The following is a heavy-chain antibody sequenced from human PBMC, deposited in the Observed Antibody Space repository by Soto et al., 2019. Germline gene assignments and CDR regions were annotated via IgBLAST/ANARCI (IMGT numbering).Heavy chain of an antibody. D-gene: IGHD6-19*01. Sequence: EVQLVESGGGLVQPGGSLRLSCAASGFTFSTSWMHWVRQAAGKGLVWVSRINSDASTTNYADSVKGRFTISRDNAKNTLYLQMASLTAEDTAVYYCARGPSGWFGYDYWGQGTLVTVSS. CDR3: ARGPSGWFGYDY. CDR2: INSDASTT. J-gene: IGHJ4*02. CDR1: GFTFSTSW. V-gene: IGHV3-74*01.